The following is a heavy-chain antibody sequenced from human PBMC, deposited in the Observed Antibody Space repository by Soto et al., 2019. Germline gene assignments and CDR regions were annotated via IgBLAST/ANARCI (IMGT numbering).Heavy chain of an antibody. CDR3: GRVVEGATRHTDFDS. CDR2: VYYSGGA. Sequence: PSETLSLTCAVSGVSIHNSHSFWGWIRQPPGKGLEFIGSVYYSGGANYNPSLKSRVTVSIDTSNNQFSLRVNSVTAADTAVYYCGRVVEGATRHTDFDSWGQGILVTVPQ. CDR1: GVSIHNSHSF. V-gene: IGHV4-39*01. J-gene: IGHJ5*01. D-gene: IGHD2-15*01.